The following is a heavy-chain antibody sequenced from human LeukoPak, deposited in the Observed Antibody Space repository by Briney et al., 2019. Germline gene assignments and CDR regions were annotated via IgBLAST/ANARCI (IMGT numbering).Heavy chain of an antibody. D-gene: IGHD2-2*01. J-gene: IGHJ6*03. CDR1: GGSISSYY. Sequence: SETLSLTCTVSGGSISSYYGSWIRQPPGKGLEWIGYIYYSGSTNYNPSLKSRVTISVDTSKNQFSLKLSSVTAADTAVYYCARVPCSSTSCYHYYYYMDVWGKGTTVTVSS. CDR2: IYYSGST. CDR3: ARVPCSSTSCYHYYYYMDV. V-gene: IGHV4-59*01.